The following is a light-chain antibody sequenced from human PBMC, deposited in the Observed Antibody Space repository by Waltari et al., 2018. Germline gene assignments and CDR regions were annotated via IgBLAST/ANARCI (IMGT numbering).Light chain of an antibody. V-gene: IGLV3-25*03. Sequence: SSELTQPPSVSVSPGQTARIPCSGDLLPQQYTYWYQQKPGQAPLLLIYKDTERPSGIPDRVAGSSSGTIATLTISGVQAEDEADYYCQSQDHTAGYSVLFGGGTKLTVL. CDR3: QSQDHTAGYSVL. J-gene: IGLJ2*01. CDR1: LLPQQY. CDR2: KDT.